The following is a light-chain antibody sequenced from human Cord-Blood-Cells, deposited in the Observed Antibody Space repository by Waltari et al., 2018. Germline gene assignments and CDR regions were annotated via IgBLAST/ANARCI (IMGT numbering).Light chain of an antibody. V-gene: IGLV2-11*01. Sequence: QSALTQPRSVSGSPGQSVTISCTGTSSDVGGYNHVSWYPQHPGKAPKLMIYDVSKRPSGVPDRFSGSKSGNTASLTISGLQAEDEADYYCCSYAGSYTVVFGGGTKLTVL. CDR3: CSYAGSYTVV. J-gene: IGLJ2*01. CDR1: SSDVGGYNH. CDR2: DVS.